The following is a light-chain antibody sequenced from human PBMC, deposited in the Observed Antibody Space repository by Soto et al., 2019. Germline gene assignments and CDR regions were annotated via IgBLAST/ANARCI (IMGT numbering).Light chain of an antibody. Sequence: QSVLTQPPSVSGAPGQRVTISCTGSTSSIGAGYDVHWYQQLPGTAPKLLIFRNNNRPLGVPDRFSGSKSGTSASLAITGLQAEDEADYYCQSFDTSLRKIFGGGTQLTVL. CDR3: QSFDTSLRKI. CDR2: RNN. CDR1: TSSIGAGYD. V-gene: IGLV1-40*01. J-gene: IGLJ2*01.